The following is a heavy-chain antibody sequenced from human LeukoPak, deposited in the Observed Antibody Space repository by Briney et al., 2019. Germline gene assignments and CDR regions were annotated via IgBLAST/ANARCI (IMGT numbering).Heavy chain of an antibody. V-gene: IGHV3-11*04. D-gene: IGHD1-1*01. J-gene: IGHJ6*02. CDR2: ISSSGSTI. CDR1: GFTFSDYY. Sequence: GGSLRLSCAASGFTFSDYYMSWIRQAPGKGLEWVSYISSSGSTIYYADSVKGRFTISRDNAKNSLYLQMSSLRAEDTAVYYCARLTTGTFPWYYYGMDVWGQGTTVTVSS. CDR3: ARLTTGTFPWYYYGMDV.